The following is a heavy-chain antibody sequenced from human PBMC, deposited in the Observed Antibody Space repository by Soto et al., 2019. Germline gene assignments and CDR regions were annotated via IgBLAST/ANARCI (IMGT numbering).Heavy chain of an antibody. V-gene: IGHV1-3*01. CDR1: GYTFTSYA. CDR3: ARDLVVGQTYYYYGMDV. CDR2: INVGNGNT. D-gene: IGHD6-6*01. Sequence: ASVKVSCKASGYTFTSYAMHWVRQAPGQRLEWMGLINVGNGNTKYSQKFQGRVTITRDTSASTAYMELSSLRSEDTAVYYCARDLVVGQTYYYYGMDVWGQGTTVTVSS. J-gene: IGHJ6*02.